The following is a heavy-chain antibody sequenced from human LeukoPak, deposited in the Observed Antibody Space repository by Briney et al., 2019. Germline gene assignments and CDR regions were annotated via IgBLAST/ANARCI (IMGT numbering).Heavy chain of an antibody. V-gene: IGHV3-66*01. Sequence: GGSPRLSCAASGFTVSNYFMSWVRKAPGKGLEWVSVIYSGGETHHADSVKGRFTLSRDNSKNTLLLQMNSLRVEDTAVYYCTRDPDAWGQGTLVTVSS. CDR3: TRDPDA. J-gene: IGHJ5*02. CDR2: IYSGGET. CDR1: GFTVSNYF.